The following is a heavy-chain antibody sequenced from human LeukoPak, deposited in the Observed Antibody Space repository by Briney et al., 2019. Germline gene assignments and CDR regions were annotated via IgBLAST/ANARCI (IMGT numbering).Heavy chain of an antibody. J-gene: IGHJ4*02. D-gene: IGHD5-18*01. CDR2: IRYDGSNK. CDR3: AKDPNSYGSH. Sequence: GGSLRLSCAASGFTFSSYDMHWVRQAPGKGLEWVAFIRYDGSNKYCADSVKGRFTISRDNSKNTLYLQMNSLRAEDTAVYYCAKDPNSYGSHWGQGTLVTVSS. V-gene: IGHV3-30*02. CDR1: GFTFSSYD.